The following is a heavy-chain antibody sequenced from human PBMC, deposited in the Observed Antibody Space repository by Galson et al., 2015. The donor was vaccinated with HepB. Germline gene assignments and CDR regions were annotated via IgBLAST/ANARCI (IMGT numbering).Heavy chain of an antibody. Sequence: SLRLSCAASEFTFSSYWMHWVRQAPGKGLEWVANINPDGSEKYYVASLKGRFTISRDNAKNSLYLQMDSLRAEGTAVYYCARRISLVRGVITKPDYYYGMDDWGQGTTVTVAS. CDR2: INPDGSEK. CDR1: EFTFSSYW. D-gene: IGHD3-10*01. J-gene: IGHJ6*02. V-gene: IGHV3-7*03. CDR3: ARRISLVRGVITKPDYYYGMDD.